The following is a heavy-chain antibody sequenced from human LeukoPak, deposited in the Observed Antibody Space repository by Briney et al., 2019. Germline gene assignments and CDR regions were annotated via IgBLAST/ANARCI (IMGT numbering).Heavy chain of an antibody. D-gene: IGHD3-16*01. Sequence: GASVKVSCKTSGYTFTAYHMHWVRQAPGQGLEFVGWIYPPTGGTVLAGKFQGRVTMTRDTSIAAAYMELSGLTFDDTAVYYCARENWYYDHWGQGTLVTVSS. CDR3: ARENWYYDH. V-gene: IGHV1-2*02. CDR1: GYTFTAYH. CDR2: IYPPTGGT. J-gene: IGHJ4*02.